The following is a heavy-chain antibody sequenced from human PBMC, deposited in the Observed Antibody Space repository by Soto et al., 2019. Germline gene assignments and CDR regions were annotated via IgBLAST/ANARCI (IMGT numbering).Heavy chain of an antibody. D-gene: IGHD3-16*01. Sequence: APGQGLEWMGIINPSGGSTSYAQKFQGRVTMTRDTSTSTVYMELSSLRSEDTAVYYCARERRGVGWFDPWGQGTLVTAP. CDR2: INPSGGST. V-gene: IGHV1-46*01. CDR3: ARERRGVGWFDP. J-gene: IGHJ5*02.